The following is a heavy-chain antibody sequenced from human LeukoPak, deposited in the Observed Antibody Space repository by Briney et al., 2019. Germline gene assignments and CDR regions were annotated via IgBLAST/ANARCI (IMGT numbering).Heavy chain of an antibody. V-gene: IGHV7-4-1*02. Sequence: ASVKVSCKASGYTFTSYAMNWVRQAPGQGLEWMGWINTNTGNPTYAQGFTGRFVFSLDTSVSTAYLQISSLKAEDTAVYYCAGGLYCGGDCYRSSVPAYYFDYWGQGTLVTVSS. CDR1: GYTFTSYA. J-gene: IGHJ4*02. CDR3: AGGLYCGGDCYRSSVPAYYFDY. CDR2: INTNTGNP. D-gene: IGHD2-21*02.